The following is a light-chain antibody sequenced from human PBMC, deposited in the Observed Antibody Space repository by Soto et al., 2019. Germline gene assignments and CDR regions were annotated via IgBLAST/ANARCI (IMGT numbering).Light chain of an antibody. CDR2: EVT. V-gene: IGLV2-8*01. Sequence: HSVLTQPPSASGSLGQSVTISCTGTSSDVGGYNYVSWHQQHPGKAPKLMIYEVTKRPSGVPDRFSGSKSGNTASLTVSGLQAEDEADYHCSSFAGGGNPVLFGGGTKLTVL. CDR3: SSFAGGGNPVL. CDR1: SSDVGGYNY. J-gene: IGLJ2*01.